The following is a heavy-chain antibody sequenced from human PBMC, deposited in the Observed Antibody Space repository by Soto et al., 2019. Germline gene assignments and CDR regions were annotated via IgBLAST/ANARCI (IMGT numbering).Heavy chain of an antibody. D-gene: IGHD6-6*01. CDR1: GGSISSYY. CDR3: ARGPNRRRAARRDLLMDV. CDR2: IYTSGST. J-gene: IGHJ6*02. Sequence: SETLSLTCTVSGGSISSYYWSWIRQPAGKGLEWIGRIYTSGSTNYNPSLKSRVTMSVDTSKNQFSLKLSSVTAADTAVYYCARGPNRRRAARRDLLMDVWGQGTTVTVSS. V-gene: IGHV4-4*07.